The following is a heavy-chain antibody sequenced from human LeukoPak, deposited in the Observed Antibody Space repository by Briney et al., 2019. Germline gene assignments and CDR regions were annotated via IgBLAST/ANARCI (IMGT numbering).Heavy chain of an antibody. CDR1: GFTFSSYW. Sequence: GGSLRLSCAASGFTFSSYWMHWVRQAPGKGLVWVSRINSDESSTSYADSVKGRFTISRDNAKNTLYLQMNSLRVEDTAVYYCARQRTELLWFGEPLRAFDIWGQGTMVTVSS. V-gene: IGHV3-74*01. J-gene: IGHJ3*02. CDR2: INSDESST. CDR3: ARQRTELLWFGEPLRAFDI. D-gene: IGHD3-10*01.